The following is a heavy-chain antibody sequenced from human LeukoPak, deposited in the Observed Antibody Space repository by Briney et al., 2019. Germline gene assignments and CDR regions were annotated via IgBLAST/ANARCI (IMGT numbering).Heavy chain of an antibody. Sequence: GESLRLSCTASGFIFSDYVMIWVRQAPGKGLEWVSGITASGDRTYYGDSVKGRFTFSRDNAKNSLYLQMNSLRAEDTAVYYCARKYDFWSGLDYWGQGTLVTVSS. V-gene: IGHV3-23*01. J-gene: IGHJ4*02. D-gene: IGHD3-3*01. CDR2: ITASGDRT. CDR3: ARKYDFWSGLDY. CDR1: GFIFSDYV.